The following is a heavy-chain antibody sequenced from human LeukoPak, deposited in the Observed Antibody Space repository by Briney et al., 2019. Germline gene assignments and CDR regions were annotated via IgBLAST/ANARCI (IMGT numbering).Heavy chain of an antibody. CDR2: IKSTTDGGTT. D-gene: IGHD3-10*01. V-gene: IGHV3-15*07. Sequence: GGSLRLSCAASGFTFSSYSMNWVRQAPGKGLEWVGRIKSTTDGGTTDYAAPVKGRFTISRDDSKNTLYLQMNSLKTEDTAVYFCTRIIKGGALDYWGQGTLVTVSS. J-gene: IGHJ4*02. CDR3: TRIIKGGALDY. CDR1: GFTFSSYS.